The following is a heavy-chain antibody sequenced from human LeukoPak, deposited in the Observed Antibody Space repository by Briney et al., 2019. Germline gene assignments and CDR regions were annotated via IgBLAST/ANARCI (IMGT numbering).Heavy chain of an antibody. CDR1: GFTFSTYS. J-gene: IGHJ4*02. V-gene: IGHV3-48*04. D-gene: IGHD3-3*01. CDR3: ARPQRTTIFGVDSYYFDY. Sequence: PGGSLRLSCAASGFTFSTYSMNWVRQAPGKGLEWVSYISSSTSTIYYADSVKGRFTISRDNAKNSLYLQMNSLRAEDTAVYYCARPQRTTIFGVDSYYFDYWGQGTLVTVSS. CDR2: ISSSTSTI.